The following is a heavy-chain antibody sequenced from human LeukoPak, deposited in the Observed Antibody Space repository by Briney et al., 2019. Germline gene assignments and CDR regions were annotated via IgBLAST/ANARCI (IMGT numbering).Heavy chain of an antibody. CDR3: AREESSTSYYYYGMDV. J-gene: IGHJ6*02. CDR1: GFTFSSYA. V-gene: IGHV3-30-3*01. Sequence: GGSLRLSCAASGFTFSSYAMQWVRQAPGKGLEWVAVISYDGSNKYYADSVKGRFTISRDNSKNTLYLQMNSLRAEDTAVYYCAREESSTSYYYYGMDVWGQGTTVTVSS. D-gene: IGHD2-2*01. CDR2: ISYDGSNK.